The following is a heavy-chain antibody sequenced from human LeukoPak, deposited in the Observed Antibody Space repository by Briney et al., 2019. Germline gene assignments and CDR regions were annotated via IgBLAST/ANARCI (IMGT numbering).Heavy chain of an antibody. D-gene: IGHD3-10*01. CDR1: GDSVSSNSDA. V-gene: IGHV6-1*01. J-gene: IGHJ4*02. Sequence: SQTLSLTCAISGDSVSSNSDAWNWIRQSPSRGVEWLGRTYYRSKWYNDYAVSVKRQITINPDTSKNQFSLQLNSVTPEDTAVYYCAREGYYGSGVYFDYWGQGTLVTVSS. CDR2: TYYRSKWYN. CDR3: AREGYYGSGVYFDY.